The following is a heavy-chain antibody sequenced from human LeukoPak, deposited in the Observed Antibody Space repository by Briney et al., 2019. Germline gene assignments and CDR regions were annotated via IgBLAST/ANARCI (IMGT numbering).Heavy chain of an antibody. CDR1: GYTFTSYD. CDR2: MNPNSGNT. CDR3: ARGGKKLRFLEWLSSHSWFDP. J-gene: IGHJ5*02. V-gene: IGHV1-8*01. D-gene: IGHD3-3*01. Sequence: GASVKVSCKASGYTFTSYDINWVRQATGQGLEWMGWMNPNSGNTGYAQKFQGRVTMTRNTSISTAYMELSSLRSEDTAVYYCARGGKKLRFLEWLSSHSWFDPWGQGTLVTVSS.